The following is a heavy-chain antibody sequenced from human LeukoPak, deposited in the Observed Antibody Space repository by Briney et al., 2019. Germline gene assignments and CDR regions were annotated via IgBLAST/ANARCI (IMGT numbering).Heavy chain of an antibody. CDR1: GYSISSGYY. V-gene: IGHV4-38-2*02. D-gene: IGHD3-22*01. Sequence: PPETLSLTCTVSGYSISSGYYWGWIRQPPGKGLEWIGSIYHSGSTYYNPSLKSRVTISVDTSKNQFSLKLSSVTTADTAVYYCARFGTNSSGRRGYWGQGTLVTVSS. J-gene: IGHJ4*02. CDR3: ARFGTNSSGRRGY. CDR2: IYHSGST.